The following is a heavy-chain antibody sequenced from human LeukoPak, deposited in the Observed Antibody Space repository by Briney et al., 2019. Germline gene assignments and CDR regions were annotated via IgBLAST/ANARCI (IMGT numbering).Heavy chain of an antibody. CDR1: GYSFTSYW. CDR2: IYPGDSDT. D-gene: IGHD1-26*01. CDR3: ARLVEQFSGSYYYFDY. V-gene: IGHV5-51*01. J-gene: IGHJ4*02. Sequence: GEALKISCKGSGYSFTSYWIGWVRRMPGKGLEWMGIIYPGDSDTRYSPSFQGQVTISADKSISTAYLQWSSLKASDTAMYYCARLVEQFSGSYYYFDYWGQGTLVTVSS.